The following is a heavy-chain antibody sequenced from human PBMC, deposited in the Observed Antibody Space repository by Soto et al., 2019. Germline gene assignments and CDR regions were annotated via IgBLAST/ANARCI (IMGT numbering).Heavy chain of an antibody. CDR2: VYFSGST. J-gene: IGHJ5*02. Sequence: NPSETLSLTCSVSGDSVSSGDYYWSWIRQPPGKGLEWIGHVYFSGSTNYIPSLKSRLTMSVDTAKNQFSLKLNSVTAADTAVYYCARVRDWFDPWGQGTLVTVSS. D-gene: IGHD3-3*01. CDR1: GDSVSSGDYY. V-gene: IGHV4-61*08. CDR3: ARVRDWFDP.